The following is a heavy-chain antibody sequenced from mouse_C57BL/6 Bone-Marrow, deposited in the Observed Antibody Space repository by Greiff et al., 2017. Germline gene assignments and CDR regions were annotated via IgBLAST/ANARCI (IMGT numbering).Heavy chain of an antibody. CDR3: VRPYYYGTFMDY. D-gene: IGHD1-1*01. V-gene: IGHV1-64*01. J-gene: IGHJ4*01. CDR2: IHPSSGST. CDR1: GYTFTSYW. Sequence: QVQLQQPGAELVKPGASVKLSCKASGYTFTSYWMRWVKQRPGQGLEWIGMIHPSSGSTNYNEKFKSKATLTVDKSSSTAYMQRRSLTSEDAAVYCCVRPYYYGTFMDYWGQGTSVTGSS.